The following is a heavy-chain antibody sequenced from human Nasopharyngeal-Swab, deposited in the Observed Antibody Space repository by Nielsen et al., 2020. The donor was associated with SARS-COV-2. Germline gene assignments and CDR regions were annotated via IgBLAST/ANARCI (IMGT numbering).Heavy chain of an antibody. CDR2: IHSDGST. CDR3: TTHFLWNGWYRYHYAMVV. CDR1: GLTVSNNY. Sequence: GESLKISCAASGLTVSNNYISWVRQAPGKGLEWVSIIHSDGSTYYADSVKGRFTFSRDNSKNTLFLQMNSLKTEDTAVYYCTTHFLWNGWYRYHYAMVVWGQGTTVTVSS. D-gene: IGHD6-19*01. V-gene: IGHV3-53*01. J-gene: IGHJ6*02.